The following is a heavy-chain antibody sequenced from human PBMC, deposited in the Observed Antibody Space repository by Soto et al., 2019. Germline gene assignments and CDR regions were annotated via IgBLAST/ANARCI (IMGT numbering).Heavy chain of an antibody. V-gene: IGHV4-59*01. CDR1: GGSISSYY. Sequence: TLSLTCTVSGGSISSYYWSWIRQPPGKGLEWIGYIYYSGSTNYNPSLKSRVTISVDTSKNQFSLKLSSVTAADTAVYYCARDQFWTTLGMDVWGQGTTVTVSS. CDR2: IYYSGST. CDR3: ARDQFWTTLGMDV. J-gene: IGHJ6*02. D-gene: IGHD4-17*01.